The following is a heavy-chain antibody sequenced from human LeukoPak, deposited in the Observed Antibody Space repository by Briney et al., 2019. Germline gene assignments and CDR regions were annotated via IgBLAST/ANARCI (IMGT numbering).Heavy chain of an antibody. D-gene: IGHD3-10*01. J-gene: IGHJ5*02. CDR3: ARGGTMVRGVPGNWFDP. CDR2: IIPIFGTA. V-gene: IGHV1-69*13. CDR1: GGTFSSYA. Sequence: ASVKVSCKASGGTFSSYAISWVRQAPGQGLEWMGGIIPIFGTANYAQKFQGRVTITADESTSTAYMELSSLRSEDTAVYYCARGGTMVRGVPGNWFDPWGQGTLVTVSS.